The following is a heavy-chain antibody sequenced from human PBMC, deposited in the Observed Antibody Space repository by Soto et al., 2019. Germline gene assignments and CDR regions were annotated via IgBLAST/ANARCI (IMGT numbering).Heavy chain of an antibody. CDR3: AKDGKYSSGRQLYYYYYYYMDV. CDR2: ISYDGSNK. V-gene: IGHV3-30*18. CDR1: GFTFSSYG. Sequence: GGSLRLSCAASGFTFSSYGMHWVRQAPGKGLEWVAVISYDGSNKYYADSVKGRFTISRDNSKNTLYLQMNSLRAEDTAVYYCAKDGKYSSGRQLYYYYYYYMDVWGKGTTVTVSS. D-gene: IGHD6-19*01. J-gene: IGHJ6*03.